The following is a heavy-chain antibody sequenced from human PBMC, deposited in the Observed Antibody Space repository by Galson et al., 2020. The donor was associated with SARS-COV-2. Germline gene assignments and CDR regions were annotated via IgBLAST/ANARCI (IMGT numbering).Heavy chain of an antibody. CDR1: GGTFSSYA. D-gene: IGHD3-22*01. Sequence: SVKVSCKASGGTFSSYAISWVRQAPGQGLEWIGWIVVGSGNTNYAQKFQERVTITRDMSTSTAYIELSSLRSEDTAVYYCAASGGSSGFKLWGQGTLVTVSS. J-gene: IGHJ4*02. CDR2: IVVGSGNT. CDR3: AASGGSSGFKL. V-gene: IGHV1-58*02.